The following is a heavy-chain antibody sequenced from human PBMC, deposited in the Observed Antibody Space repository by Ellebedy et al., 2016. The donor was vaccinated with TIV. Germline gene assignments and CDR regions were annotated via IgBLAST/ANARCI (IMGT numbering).Heavy chain of an antibody. CDR2: ISSTSRTI. CDR3: ARGFFDILTGFYPVGWFDP. Sequence: GESLKISCAASGFTFSSNSMNWVRQAPGKGLEWVSYISSTSRTIYYADSVKGRFNLSRDNAKNSLYLQMTSLRDDDTDINYCARGFFDILTGFYPVGWFDPWGQGTLVTVSS. J-gene: IGHJ5*02. V-gene: IGHV3-48*02. CDR1: GFTFSSNS. D-gene: IGHD3-9*01.